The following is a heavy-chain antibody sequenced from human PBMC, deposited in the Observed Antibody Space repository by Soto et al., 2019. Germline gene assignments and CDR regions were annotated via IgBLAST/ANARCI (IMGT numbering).Heavy chain of an antibody. CDR1: GGSFSGYY. CDR2: INHSGST. CDR3: ASAGYSSGWYGFDY. J-gene: IGHJ4*02. V-gene: IGHV4-34*01. D-gene: IGHD6-19*01. Sequence: SETLSLTCAVYGGSFSGYYWSWIRQPPGKGLEWIGEINHSGSTNYNPSLKCRVTISVDASKNQFSLKLSSVTAADTAVYYCASAGYSSGWYGFDYWGQGTLVTVSS.